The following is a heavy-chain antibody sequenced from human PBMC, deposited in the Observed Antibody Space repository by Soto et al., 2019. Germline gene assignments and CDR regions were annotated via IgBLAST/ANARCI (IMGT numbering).Heavy chain of an antibody. J-gene: IGHJ6*03. CDR3: ARRAGQGVYYMDV. CDR1: GYTFTSYG. V-gene: IGHV1-18*01. Sequence: QVQLVQSGAEVKKPGASVNVSCKASGYTFTSYGISWVRQAPAQGLEWMGWISTYNGNTNSAQSLQGRVTMTADTSTSTAYMELRSLRSDDTAVYYCARRAGQGVYYMDVWGKGTTVTVSS. D-gene: IGHD3-16*01. CDR2: ISTYNGNT.